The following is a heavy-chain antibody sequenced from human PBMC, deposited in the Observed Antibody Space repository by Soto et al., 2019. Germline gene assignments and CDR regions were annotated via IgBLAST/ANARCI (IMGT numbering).Heavy chain of an antibody. D-gene: IGHD6-19*01. V-gene: IGHV2-26*01. CDR3: ARIPHRSGWAGFDY. CDR2: IFSNDEK. CDR1: GFSLSIAGMG. Sequence: QVTLKESGPVLLKPTETLTLTCTVSGFSLSIAGMGVSWVRQPPGKALEWLAHIFSNDEKSYNTSLKSMLTISKDSSRGQVVLTITNMDPLDTATYYCARIPHRSGWAGFDYWGQGTLVTVSS. J-gene: IGHJ4*02.